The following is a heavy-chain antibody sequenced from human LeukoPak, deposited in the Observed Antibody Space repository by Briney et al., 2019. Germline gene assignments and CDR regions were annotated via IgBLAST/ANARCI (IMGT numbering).Heavy chain of an antibody. D-gene: IGHD1-20*01. CDR2: ISSSSSYI. V-gene: IGHV3-21*04. Sequence: GGSLRLSCAASGFTFSSYSMNWVRQAPGKGLEWVPSISSSSSYIYYADSVKGRFTISRDNAKNSLYLQMNSLRAEDTAVYYCAKGRGNWNDYFDYWGQGTLVTVSS. CDR3: AKGRGNWNDYFDY. J-gene: IGHJ4*02. CDR1: GFTFSSYS.